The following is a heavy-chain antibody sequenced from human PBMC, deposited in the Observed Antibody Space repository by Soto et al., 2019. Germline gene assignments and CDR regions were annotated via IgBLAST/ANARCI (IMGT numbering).Heavy chain of an antibody. V-gene: IGHV1-69*01. D-gene: IGHD7-27*01. CDR3: ARDGDRVTARH. Sequence: QVQVVQSGAEVKQPGSSVKVSCKVSGGTFSTYSISWVRQAPGQGLEWVGGIIPIFGAAKHATKFQGRVTITADDSTSTVYMELSGLRSEDTAVYFCARDGDRVTARHWGQGTLVTVSS. J-gene: IGHJ4*02. CDR2: IIPIFGAA. CDR1: GGTFSTYS.